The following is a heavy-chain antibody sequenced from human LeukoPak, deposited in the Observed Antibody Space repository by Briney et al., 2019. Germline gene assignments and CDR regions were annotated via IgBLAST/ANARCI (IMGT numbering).Heavy chain of an antibody. CDR3: ARTNYGDYNWFDP. Sequence: TSETLSLTCKVSGGSVSSDIYYWSWIRQPPGQGLEWIGYIRNSGSTKYNASLKSRLTISVDTSKNQFSLEVTSVTAADTAVYYCARTNYGDYNWFDPWGQGTLVTVSS. V-gene: IGHV4-61*01. CDR1: GGSVSSDIYY. J-gene: IGHJ5*02. D-gene: IGHD4-17*01. CDR2: IRNSGST.